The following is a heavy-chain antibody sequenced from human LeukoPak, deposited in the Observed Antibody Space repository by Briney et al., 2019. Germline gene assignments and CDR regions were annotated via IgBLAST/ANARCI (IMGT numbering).Heavy chain of an antibody. J-gene: IGHJ4*02. D-gene: IGHD3-3*01. Sequence: PSETLSLTCAVYGGSFSGYYWSWIRQPPGKGLEWIGEINHSGSTNYNPSLKSRVTIPVDTSKNQFSLKLSSVTAADTAVYYCARSPRYDFWSGYSSYYFDYWGQGTLVTVSS. V-gene: IGHV4-34*01. CDR2: INHSGST. CDR1: GGSFSGYY. CDR3: ARSPRYDFWSGYSSYYFDY.